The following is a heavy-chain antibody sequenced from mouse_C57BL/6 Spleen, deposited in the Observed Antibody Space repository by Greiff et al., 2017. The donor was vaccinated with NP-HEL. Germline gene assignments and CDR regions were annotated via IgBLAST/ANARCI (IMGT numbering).Heavy chain of an antibody. CDR1: GYTFTDYN. CDR2: INPNNGGT. Sequence: EVKLVESGPELVKPGASVKIPCKASGYTFTDYNMDWVKQSHGKSLEWIGDINPNNGGTIYNQKFKGKATLTVDKSSSTAYMELRSLTSEDTAVYYCAIYYGNLYAMDYWGQGTSVTVSS. CDR3: AIYYGNLYAMDY. J-gene: IGHJ4*01. V-gene: IGHV1-18*01. D-gene: IGHD2-1*01.